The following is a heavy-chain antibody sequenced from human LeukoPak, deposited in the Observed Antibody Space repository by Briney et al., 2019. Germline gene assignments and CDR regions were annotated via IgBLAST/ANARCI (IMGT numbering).Heavy chain of an antibody. Sequence: ASVKVSCKASGGTFSSYAISWVRQAPGQGLEWMGGIIPIFGTANYAQKFQGRVTMTRDTSTSTVYMELSSLRSEDTAVYYCARDPVAGTGYQDYWGQGTLVTVSS. CDR2: IIPIFGTA. V-gene: IGHV1-69*05. J-gene: IGHJ4*02. D-gene: IGHD6-19*01. CDR1: GGTFSSYA. CDR3: ARDPVAGTGYQDY.